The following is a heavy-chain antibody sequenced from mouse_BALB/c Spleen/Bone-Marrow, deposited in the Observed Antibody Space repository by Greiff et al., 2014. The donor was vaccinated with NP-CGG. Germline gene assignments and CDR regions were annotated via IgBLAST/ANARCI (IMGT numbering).Heavy chain of an antibody. D-gene: IGHD2-2*01. J-gene: IGHJ1*01. CDR2: INPYNDGT. CDR1: GYTFTSYA. CDR3: ARSLYGFDWYFDV. V-gene: IGHV1-14*01. Sequence: EVQLQESGPELVKPGASVKMPCKASGYTFTSYAMHWVKQKPGQGLEWIGNINPYNDGTKYNEKFKGKATLTSDKFSSTAYMELGSLTSEDSAVYYCARSLYGFDWYFDVWGAGTTVTVSS.